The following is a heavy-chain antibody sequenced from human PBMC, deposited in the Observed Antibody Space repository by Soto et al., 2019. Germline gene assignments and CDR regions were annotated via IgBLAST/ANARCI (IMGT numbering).Heavy chain of an antibody. CDR2: IFPNGRDK. CDR1: GFNFNTYF. J-gene: IGHJ4*02. D-gene: IGHD1-26*01. CDR3: ARDFDPGSICALAY. V-gene: IGHV3-30*13. Sequence: QVQLVQSGGGVVQPGRSLRLSCAASGFNFNTYFMHWVRQAPGKGLEWVAMIFPNGRDKEYADSVKGRFTISRDNSNKRMYLPMDSLRPEDTSVYYFARDFDPGSICALAYWGQGALVTVSS.